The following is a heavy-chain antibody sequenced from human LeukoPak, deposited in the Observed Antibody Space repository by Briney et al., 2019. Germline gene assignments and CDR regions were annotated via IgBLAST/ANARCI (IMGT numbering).Heavy chain of an antibody. V-gene: IGHV1-2*02. J-gene: IGHJ4*02. CDR3: ARDVGSSSWYVYYFDY. CDR2: INPNSGGT. Sequence: ASVKVSCKASGYTFTGYYMHWVRQAPGQGLEWMGWINPNSGGTNYAQKFQGRVTMTRDTSISTAYMELSRLRSDDTAVYYCARDVGSSSWYVYYFDYWGQGTLVTVSS. CDR1: GYTFTGYY. D-gene: IGHD6-13*01.